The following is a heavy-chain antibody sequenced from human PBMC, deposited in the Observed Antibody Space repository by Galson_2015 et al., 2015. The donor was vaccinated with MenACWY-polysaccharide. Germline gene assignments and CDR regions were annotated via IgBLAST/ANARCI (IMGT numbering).Heavy chain of an antibody. J-gene: IGHJ4*02. D-gene: IGHD1-26*01. Sequence: ETLSLTCAVSDYSISSGYFWGWIRQPPGKGLEWIASIFHSGTTYYNPSLKSRVTISVDTSKNQFSLKLSSVTAADTAVYNCARVEKYSGSFYILYWGQGTLVTVSS. V-gene: IGHV4-38-2*01. CDR1: DYSISSGYF. CDR3: ARVEKYSGSFYILY. CDR2: IFHSGTT.